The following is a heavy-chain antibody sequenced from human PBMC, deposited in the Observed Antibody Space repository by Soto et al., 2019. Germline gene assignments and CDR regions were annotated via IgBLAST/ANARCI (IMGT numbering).Heavy chain of an antibody. CDR1: GFTFSTSG. V-gene: IGHV3-30*18. Sequence: QVQLVESGGGVVQPGRSLRLSCVASGFTFSTSGMHWVRQAPGKGLEWVAVISSDGNNKYNGDSVKGRFTISRDNSKNTVYLEMNDLRDEDTAVYYCAKDLFFSSWPTNLYGMDVWGQGTTVTVSS. D-gene: IGHD6-13*01. CDR2: ISSDGNNK. J-gene: IGHJ6*02. CDR3: AKDLFFSSWPTNLYGMDV.